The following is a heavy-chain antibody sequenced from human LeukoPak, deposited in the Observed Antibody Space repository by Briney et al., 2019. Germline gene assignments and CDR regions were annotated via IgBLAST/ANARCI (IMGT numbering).Heavy chain of an antibody. CDR1: GYTFTSYG. V-gene: IGHV1-18*01. CDR3: AIVEMATNPPGY. D-gene: IGHD5-12*01. Sequence: ASVKVSCTASGYTFTSYGISWVRQAPGQGLEWMGWISAYNGNTNYAQKLQGRVTMTTDTSTSTAYMELRSLRSDDTAVYYCAIVEMATNPPGYWGQGTLVTVSS. CDR2: ISAYNGNT. J-gene: IGHJ4*02.